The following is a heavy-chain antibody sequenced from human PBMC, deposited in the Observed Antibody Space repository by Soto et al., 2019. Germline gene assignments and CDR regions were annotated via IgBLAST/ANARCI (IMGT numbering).Heavy chain of an antibody. CDR3: ARGNEYDGSGSYYNGEWFDP. J-gene: IGHJ5*02. CDR2: IYHRGST. V-gene: IGHV4-4*02. Sequence: SETLSLTCAVSCGSISSSNWWRVVRHPPGRGLGWVVEIYHRGSTNYNPSVKGRVTISVDKSKNQFSLKLSTVTAADTAVYYCARGNEYDGSGSYYNGEWFDPWGQGTLVTVSS. CDR1: CGSISSSNW. D-gene: IGHD3-10*01.